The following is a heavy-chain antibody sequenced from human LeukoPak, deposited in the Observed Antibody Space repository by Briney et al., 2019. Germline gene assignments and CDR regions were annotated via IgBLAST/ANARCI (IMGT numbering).Heavy chain of an antibody. V-gene: IGHV3-23*01. Sequence: PGGSLRLSCAASGFTFSSYAMSWVRLAPGKGLEWVSAISGSGGSTYYADSVKGRFTISRDNSRNTLYLQMNSLRAEDTAVYYCAKATGAGQLLMNYWGQGTLVTVSS. CDR2: ISGSGGST. D-gene: IGHD2-2*01. J-gene: IGHJ4*02. CDR1: GFTFSSYA. CDR3: AKATGAGQLLMNY.